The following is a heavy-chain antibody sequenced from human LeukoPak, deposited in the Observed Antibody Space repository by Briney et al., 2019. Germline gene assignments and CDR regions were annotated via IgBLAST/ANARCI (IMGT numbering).Heavy chain of an antibody. V-gene: IGHV1-8*01. CDR2: MNPNSGNT. Sequence: ASVKVSCKASGYTFTSYDINWVRQATGQGLEWMGWMNPNSGNTGYAQKFQGRVTMTRNTSISTAYMELSSLRSEDTAVYYCARVRYYGSGSYPTLPDYWGQGTLVTVSS. J-gene: IGHJ4*02. CDR1: GYTFTSYD. CDR3: ARVRYYGSGSYPTLPDY. D-gene: IGHD3-10*01.